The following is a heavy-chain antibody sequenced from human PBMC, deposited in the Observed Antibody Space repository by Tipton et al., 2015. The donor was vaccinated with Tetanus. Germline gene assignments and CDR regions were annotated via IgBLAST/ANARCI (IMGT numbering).Heavy chain of an antibody. CDR1: GDSINNYY. CDR2: IYYTGST. D-gene: IGHD4-17*01. Sequence: TLSLTCTVSGDSINNYYWSWIRQPPGKGLEWIWYIYYTGSTDYNPSLRSPVTISIDTSENKFTQHLSSVTAADKAVSYCARDVPYGDYFDYWGQGSLVTVSS. V-gene: IGHV4-59*01. CDR3: ARDVPYGDYFDY. J-gene: IGHJ4*02.